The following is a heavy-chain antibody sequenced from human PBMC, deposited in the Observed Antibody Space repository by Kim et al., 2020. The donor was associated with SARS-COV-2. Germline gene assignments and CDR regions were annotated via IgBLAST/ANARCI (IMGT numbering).Heavy chain of an antibody. J-gene: IGHJ4*02. Sequence: PSLKSRVTMSVDTSKNQFSLKLSSVTAADTAVYYCARGYCSSTSCYNFDYWGQGTLVTVSS. CDR3: ARGYCSSTSCYNFDY. D-gene: IGHD2-2*02. V-gene: IGHV4-4*07.